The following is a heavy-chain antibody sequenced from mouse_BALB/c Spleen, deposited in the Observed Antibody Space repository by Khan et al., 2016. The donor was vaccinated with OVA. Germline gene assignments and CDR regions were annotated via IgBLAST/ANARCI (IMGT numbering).Heavy chain of an antibody. CDR2: IYPGRGST. CDR1: GYTFTDYI. V-gene: IGHV1-77*01. D-gene: IGHD1-1*01. J-gene: IGHJ2*01. Sequence: QVQLQQSGPVLVKPGASVKMSCKASGYTFTDYIINWVRQRTGQGLEWIGQIYPGRGSTYYNEKFKGKATLTADKSSNTAYMQLRSLTSEDSAVYFCARSGYGSLGYWGQGTTLTVSS. CDR3: ARSGYGSLGY.